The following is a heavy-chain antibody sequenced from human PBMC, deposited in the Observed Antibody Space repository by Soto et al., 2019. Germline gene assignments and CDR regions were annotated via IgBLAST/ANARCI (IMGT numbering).Heavy chain of an antibody. Sequence: GGSLRLSCAASGFTFSTYGIHWVRQAPGKGLEWVAVISYDGNYKEYADSVKGRFTISRDNSKNTLYLQMNSLRDEDTAVYYCAKVEHYSFGSGSYYPYYFYAMHVWGQGTTVTVSS. D-gene: IGHD3-10*01. J-gene: IGHJ6*02. V-gene: IGHV3-30*18. CDR1: GFTFSTYG. CDR2: ISYDGNYK. CDR3: AKVEHYSFGSGSYYPYYFYAMHV.